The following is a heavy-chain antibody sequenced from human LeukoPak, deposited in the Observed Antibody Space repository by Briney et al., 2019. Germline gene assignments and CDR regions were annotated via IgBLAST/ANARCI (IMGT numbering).Heavy chain of an antibody. V-gene: IGHV3-48*03. CDR2: ISSSGSTI. Sequence: GGSLRLSCAASGFTFSSYEMNWVRQAPGKGLEWVSYISSSGSTIYYADSVKGRFTISRDNAKNSLYLQMNSLRAEDTAVYYCARAPYCSGGSCYPYYFDYWGQGTLVTVSS. D-gene: IGHD2-15*01. J-gene: IGHJ4*02. CDR3: ARAPYCSGGSCYPYYFDY. CDR1: GFTFSSYE.